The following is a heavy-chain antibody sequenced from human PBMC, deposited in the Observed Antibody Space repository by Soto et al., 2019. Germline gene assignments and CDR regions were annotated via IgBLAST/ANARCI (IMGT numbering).Heavy chain of an antibody. Sequence: SETLSLTCTVSGGSISSGGYYWSWIRQHPGKGLEWIGYIYYSGSTYYNPSLKSRVTISVDTSKNQFSLKLSSVTAADTAVYYCDRDDGSASYYYYGMDVWGQGTTVTVSS. D-gene: IGHD3-10*01. CDR3: DRDDGSASYYYYGMDV. V-gene: IGHV4-31*03. CDR2: IYYSGST. CDR1: GGSISSGGYY. J-gene: IGHJ6*02.